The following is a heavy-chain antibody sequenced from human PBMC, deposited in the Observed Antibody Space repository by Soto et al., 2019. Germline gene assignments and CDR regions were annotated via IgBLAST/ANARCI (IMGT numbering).Heavy chain of an antibody. D-gene: IGHD3-3*01. Sequence: QVQLVESGGGVVQPGRSLRLSCAASGFTFSSYGMHWVRQAPGKGLEWVAVIWYDGSNKYYADSVKGRFTISRDNSKNTLYLQMNSLRAEDTAVYYCAREYYDFWSGYLEYYYYYYMDVWGKGTTVTVSS. CDR2: IWYDGSNK. CDR1: GFTFSSYG. J-gene: IGHJ6*03. V-gene: IGHV3-33*01. CDR3: AREYYDFWSGYLEYYYYYYMDV.